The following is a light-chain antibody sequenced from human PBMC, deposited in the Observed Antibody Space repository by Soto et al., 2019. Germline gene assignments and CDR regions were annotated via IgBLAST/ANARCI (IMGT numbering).Light chain of an antibody. CDR3: SSYTSRSAIV. Sequence: QGVLAQPASVSGSPGQSIAISCNGTSSDIGGYNYVSWYQQHPGKVPKLIIFEVNNRPSGVSNRFSASKSGNTASLTISGLQAQDEADYYCSSYTSRSAIVFGRGTKVTVL. CDR1: SSDIGGYNY. V-gene: IGLV2-14*01. J-gene: IGLJ1*01. CDR2: EVN.